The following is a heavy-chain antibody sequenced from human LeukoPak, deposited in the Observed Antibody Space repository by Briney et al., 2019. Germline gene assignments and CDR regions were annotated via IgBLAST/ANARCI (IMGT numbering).Heavy chain of an antibody. Sequence: SETLSLTCAVYGGSFSGYYWNWIRQPPGKGLEWIGEINHSGSTNYNPSLKSRVTISVDTSKNQFSLKLSSVTAADTAVYYCARGPPTVTRKKQQRTFLDYFQHWGQGTLVTVSS. J-gene: IGHJ1*01. CDR2: INHSGST. D-gene: IGHD4-17*01. V-gene: IGHV4-34*01. CDR3: ARGPPTVTRKKQQRTFLDYFQH. CDR1: GGSFSGYY.